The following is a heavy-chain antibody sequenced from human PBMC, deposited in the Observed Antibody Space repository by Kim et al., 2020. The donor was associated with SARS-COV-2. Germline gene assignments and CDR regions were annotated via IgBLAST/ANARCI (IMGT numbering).Heavy chain of an antibody. J-gene: IGHJ4*02. V-gene: IGHV3-7*03. D-gene: IGHD3-9*01. Sequence: GGSLRLSCAASGFTFTGFWMTWVRQAPGKGLEWVAIIQEDDSEIYYVDSVRGRFTISRDNAKNSLYLQMNSLRAEDTAVYYCARGAGFLIDYWGQGTMVTVSS. CDR1: GFTFTGFW. CDR2: IQEDDSEI. CDR3: ARGAGFLIDY.